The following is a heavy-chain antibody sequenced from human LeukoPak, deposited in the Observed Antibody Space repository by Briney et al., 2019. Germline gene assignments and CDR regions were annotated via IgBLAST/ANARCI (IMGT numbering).Heavy chain of an antibody. D-gene: IGHD4-17*01. Sequence: SVKVSCKASGGTFSSYAISWVRQAPGQGLEWMGGIIPIFGTANYAQKFQGRVTITADESTSTAYMELRSLRSDDTAVYYCARASSTTTLYYYYYGMDVWGKGTTVTVSS. J-gene: IGHJ6*04. CDR3: ARASSTTTLYYYYYGMDV. CDR1: GGTFSSYA. CDR2: IIPIFGTA. V-gene: IGHV1-69*13.